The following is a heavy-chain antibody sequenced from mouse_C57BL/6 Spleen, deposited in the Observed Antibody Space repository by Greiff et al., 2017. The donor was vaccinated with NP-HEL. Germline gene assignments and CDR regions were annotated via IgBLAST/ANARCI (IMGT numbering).Heavy chain of an antibody. CDR1: GYTFTSYW. Sequence: QVQLQQPGAELVKPGASVKMSCKASGYTFTSYWITWVKQRPGQGLEWIGDIYPGSGSTNYNEKFKSKATLTVDTSSRPAYMQLSSLTSEDSAVYYCARSSRVTTPCDDWGQGTTRTVSS. V-gene: IGHV1-55*01. J-gene: IGHJ2*01. D-gene: IGHD2-5*01. CDR3: ARSSRVTTPCDD. CDR2: IYPGSGST.